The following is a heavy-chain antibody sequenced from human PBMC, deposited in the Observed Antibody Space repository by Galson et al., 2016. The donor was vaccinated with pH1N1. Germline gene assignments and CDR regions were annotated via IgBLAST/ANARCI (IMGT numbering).Heavy chain of an antibody. CDR1: GYTFTSYY. J-gene: IGHJ4*02. Sequence: SVKVSCKASGYTFTSYYIHWVRQAPGQGREWLGVIDPRVGRTSYAQKFQGRGTMTSDTSTNTVSMELRSLKSDDTAVYSCARDLARQHDYWGQGTLVTVSS. CDR3: ARDLARQHDY. V-gene: IGHV1-46*01. CDR2: IDPRVGRT.